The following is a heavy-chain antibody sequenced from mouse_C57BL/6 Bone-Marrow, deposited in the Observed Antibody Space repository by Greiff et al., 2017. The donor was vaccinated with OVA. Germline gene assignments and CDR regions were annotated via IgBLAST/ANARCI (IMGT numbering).Heavy chain of an antibody. V-gene: IGHV1-81*01. J-gene: IGHJ4*01. CDR2: IYPRSGNT. Sequence: VQLQQSGAELARPGASVKLSCKASGYTFTSYGISWVKQRTGQGLEWIGEIYPRSGNTYYNEKFKGKATLTADKSSSTAYMELRSLTSEDSAVYFCARWGPLGYGSSYDYAMDYWGQGTSVTVSS. D-gene: IGHD1-1*01. CDR1: GYTFTSYG. CDR3: ARWGPLGYGSSYDYAMDY.